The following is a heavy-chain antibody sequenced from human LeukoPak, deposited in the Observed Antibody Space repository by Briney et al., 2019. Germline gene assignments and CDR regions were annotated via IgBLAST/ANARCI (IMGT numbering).Heavy chain of an antibody. CDR3: ARGPYPDY. V-gene: IGHV3-48*04. Sequence: GGSLRLSCVVSGFTLSPYSMNWVRQAPGKGLEWVAYISGRTSTIYYADSVYGRFTISRDNAKNSLYLQMNSLRAEDTAVYYCARGPYPDYWGQGTLVTVSS. CDR2: ISGRTSTI. CDR1: GFTLSPYS. J-gene: IGHJ4*02.